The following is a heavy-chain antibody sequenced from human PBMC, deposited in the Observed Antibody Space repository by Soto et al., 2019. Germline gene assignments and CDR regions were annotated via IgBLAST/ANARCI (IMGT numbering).Heavy chain of an antibody. CDR1: GGSISSGGYY. J-gene: IGHJ4*02. Sequence: SATLSLTCTVSGGSISSGGYYWSWIRQHPGKGLEWIGYIYYSGSTYYNPSLKSRVTISVDTSKNQFSLKLSSVTAADTAVYYCARDGVRNWNQIDYWGQGTLVTVSS. D-gene: IGHD1-20*01. CDR3: ARDGVRNWNQIDY. CDR2: IYYSGST. V-gene: IGHV4-31*03.